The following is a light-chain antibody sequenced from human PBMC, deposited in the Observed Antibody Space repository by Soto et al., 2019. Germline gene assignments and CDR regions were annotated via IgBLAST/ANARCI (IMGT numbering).Light chain of an antibody. J-gene: IGKJ1*01. Sequence: IVMTQSPATLSVSPGERATLSCRASQSVSSNLAWYQQKPGQAPRLLIYGASTRDTGIPVRFSGSGSGTDFTLTISSLQSEDFAVYYCQQYNTWPPGTFGQGTKLEIK. CDR1: QSVSSN. V-gene: IGKV3-15*01. CDR3: QQYNTWPPGT. CDR2: GAS.